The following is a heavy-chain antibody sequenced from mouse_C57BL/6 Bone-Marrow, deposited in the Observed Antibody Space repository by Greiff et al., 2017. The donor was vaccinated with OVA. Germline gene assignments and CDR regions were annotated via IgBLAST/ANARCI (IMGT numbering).Heavy chain of an antibody. CDR3: ARNTPRGYYAMDY. J-gene: IGHJ4*01. CDR1: GFSLTSYG. V-gene: IGHV2-2*01. CDR2: IWSGGST. Sequence: QVQLQQSGPGLVQPSQSLSITCTVSGFSLTSYGVHWVRQSPGKGLEWLGVIWSGGSTDYNAAFISRLSISKDNSKSQVFFEMNSLQADDTAIYYCARNTPRGYYAMDYWGQGTSVTVSS.